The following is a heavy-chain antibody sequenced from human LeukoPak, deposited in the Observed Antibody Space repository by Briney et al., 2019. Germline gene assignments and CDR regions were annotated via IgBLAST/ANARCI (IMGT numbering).Heavy chain of an antibody. D-gene: IGHD4-17*01. V-gene: IGHV4-59*01. CDR2: IYYSGST. CDR3: ARVPILTMTTTVYYYYGMDV. Sequence: PSETLSLTCTVSGGSISSYYWSWIRQPPGKGLEWIGYIYYSGSTNYNPSLKSRVTISVDTSKNQFSLKLSSVTAADTAVYYCARVPILTMTTTVYYYYGMDVWGQGTTVTVSS. CDR1: GGSISSYY. J-gene: IGHJ6*02.